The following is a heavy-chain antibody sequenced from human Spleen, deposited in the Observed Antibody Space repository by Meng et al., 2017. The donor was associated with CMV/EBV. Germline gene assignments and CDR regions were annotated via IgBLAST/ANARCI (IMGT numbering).Heavy chain of an antibody. CDR2: INPSGGGT. Sequence: ASVKVSCKASGYTFTNYYIHWVRQAPGQGLEWMAIINPSGGGTSYAQKFQGRITMTRDTSASTVYMELSSLRSEDTAVYYCAREDYITIGARPYYYHGMDVWGQGTTVTVSS. J-gene: IGHJ6*02. CDR1: GYTFTNYY. D-gene: IGHD6-6*01. CDR3: AREDYITIGARPYYYHGMDV. V-gene: IGHV1-46*01.